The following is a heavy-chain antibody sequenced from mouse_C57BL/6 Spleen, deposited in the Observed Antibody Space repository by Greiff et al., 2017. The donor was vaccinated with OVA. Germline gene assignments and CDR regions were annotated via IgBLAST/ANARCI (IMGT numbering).Heavy chain of an antibody. CDR3: ARDATVGGFDY. CDR2: IYPSDSYT. Sequence: QVQLQQPGAELVRPGTSVKLSCKASGYTFTSYWMHWVKQRPGQGLEWIGVIYPSDSYTNYNQKFKGKATLTVDTSSSTAYMQLSSLTSEDSAVYDCARDATVGGFDYWGQGTTLTGSS. CDR1: GYTFTSYW. V-gene: IGHV1-59*01. J-gene: IGHJ2*01. D-gene: IGHD1-1*01.